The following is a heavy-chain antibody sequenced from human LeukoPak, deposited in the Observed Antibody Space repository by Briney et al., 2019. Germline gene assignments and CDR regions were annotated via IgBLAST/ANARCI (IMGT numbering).Heavy chain of an antibody. CDR3: ATYSILNAREFRY. D-gene: IGHD4-11*01. CDR2: ISYDGSNK. V-gene: IGHV3-30*03. Sequence: PGRSLRLSCAASGFTFSSYGMHWVRQAPGKGLEWVAVISYDGSNKYYADSVKGRFTTSRDNAKNSVYLQMNSLGADDTAVYYCATYSILNAREFRYWGQGTLVTVTS. CDR1: GFTFSSYG. J-gene: IGHJ1*01.